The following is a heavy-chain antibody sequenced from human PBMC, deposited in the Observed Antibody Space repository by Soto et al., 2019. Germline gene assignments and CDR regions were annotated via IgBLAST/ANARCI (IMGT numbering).Heavy chain of an antibody. Sequence: SETLSLTCTVSGGSVSSGSYYWSWIRQPPGKGLEWIGYIYYSGSTNYNPSLKSRVTISVDTSKNQFSLKLSSVTAADTAVYYCASIVKKGGNIKFDYWGQGTLVTVSS. V-gene: IGHV4-61*01. J-gene: IGHJ4*02. CDR2: IYYSGST. D-gene: IGHD3-10*01. CDR1: GGSVSSGSYY. CDR3: ASIVKKGGNIKFDY.